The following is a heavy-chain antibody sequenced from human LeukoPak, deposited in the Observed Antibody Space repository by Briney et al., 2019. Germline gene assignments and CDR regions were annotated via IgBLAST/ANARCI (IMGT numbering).Heavy chain of an antibody. J-gene: IGHJ4*02. D-gene: IGHD2-2*01. Sequence: GGSLRLSCAASGFTFSSHWMAWVRQAPGKGPEWVANIKRDGTDKYYLDSVKGRFTISRDNAKNSLYLQMNNLRAEDTAVYYCASEVVDGYYFDYWGQGTLVTVSS. CDR2: IKRDGTDK. V-gene: IGHV3-7*01. CDR3: ASEVVDGYYFDY. CDR1: GFTFSSHW.